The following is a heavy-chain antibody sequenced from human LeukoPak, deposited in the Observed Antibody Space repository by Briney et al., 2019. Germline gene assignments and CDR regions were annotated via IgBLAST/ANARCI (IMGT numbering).Heavy chain of an antibody. CDR1: GGSISSYY. CDR3: ARGIMVRNPDAFDI. Sequence: SETLSLTCTVSGGSISSYYWSWIRQPAGKGLEWIGRIYTSGSTNYNPSLKSRVTMSVDTSKNQFSLKLSSVTAADTAVYYCARGIMVRNPDAFDIWGQGTMVTVSS. J-gene: IGHJ3*02. CDR2: IYTSGST. D-gene: IGHD3-10*01. V-gene: IGHV4-4*07.